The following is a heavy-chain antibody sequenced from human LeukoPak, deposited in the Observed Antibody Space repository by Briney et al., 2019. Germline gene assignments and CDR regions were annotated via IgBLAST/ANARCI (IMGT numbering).Heavy chain of an antibody. CDR1: GGSISSYY. J-gene: IGHJ4*02. CDR2: IYYSGST. V-gene: IGHV4-59*01. CDR3: ARMPVAGTAY. D-gene: IGHD6-19*01. Sequence: KPSETLSLTCTVSGGSISSYYWSWIRQPPGKGLEWIGYIYYSGSTNHNPSLKSRVTISVDTSKNQFSLKLSSVTAADTAVYYCARMPVAGTAYWGQGTLVTVSS.